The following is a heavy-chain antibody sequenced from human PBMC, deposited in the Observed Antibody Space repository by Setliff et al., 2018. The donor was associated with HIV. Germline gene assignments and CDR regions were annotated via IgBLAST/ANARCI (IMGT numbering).Heavy chain of an antibody. J-gene: IGHJ5*02. CDR3: APEFGDNWFDP. Sequence: SVKVSCKASGGAFTSYAFSWVRQAPGQGLEWMGRIIPVYHTTDYAPQFQGRVTITADKSTSTVYMDLSNLRSDDTATYYCAPEFGDNWFDPWGQGTLVTVS. V-gene: IGHV1-69*06. CDR1: GGAFTSYA. D-gene: IGHD3-10*01. CDR2: IIPVYHTT.